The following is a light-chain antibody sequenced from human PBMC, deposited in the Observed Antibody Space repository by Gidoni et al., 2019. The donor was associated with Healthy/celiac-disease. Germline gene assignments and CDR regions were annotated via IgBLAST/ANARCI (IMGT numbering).Light chain of an antibody. CDR2: EAS. CDR1: KDISNY. J-gene: IGKJ2*01. Sequence: DIQMTESPSSLSASVGDRVTITCQASKDISNYLDLYQQKPGKAPKLLIYEASNLETGVPSRFSGSGSGTDFTFTISSLQPEDIATYYCQQYDNLPYTFGQGTKLEIK. V-gene: IGKV1-33*01. CDR3: QQYDNLPYT.